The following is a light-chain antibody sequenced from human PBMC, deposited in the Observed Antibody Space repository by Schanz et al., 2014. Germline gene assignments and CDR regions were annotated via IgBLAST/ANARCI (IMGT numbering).Light chain of an antibody. CDR1: SSDVGGYNY. CDR3: AAWDDSLNGVI. CDR2: DVS. J-gene: IGLJ2*01. V-gene: IGLV2-14*03. Sequence: QSALTQPASVSGSPGQSITISCTGTSSDVGGYNYVSWYQHHPGKAPKLMIYDVSDRPSGVSNRFSGSKSGNTASLAISGLQSDDETDYYCAAWDDSLNGVIFGGGTKLTVL.